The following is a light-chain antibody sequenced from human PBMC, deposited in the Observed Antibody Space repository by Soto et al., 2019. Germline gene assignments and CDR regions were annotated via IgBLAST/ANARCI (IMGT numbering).Light chain of an antibody. CDR2: GAS. V-gene: IGKV3-15*01. CDR3: QQFYSWPRT. Sequence: EIVMTQSPATLSVSPGERATLSCRASQSVSSNLAWYQKKPGQAPRLLIYGASTRATGIPARFSGSGSGTDFTLTISSLQYEDFAVYFCQQFYSWPRTFGQGTKVEIK. CDR1: QSVSSN. J-gene: IGKJ1*01.